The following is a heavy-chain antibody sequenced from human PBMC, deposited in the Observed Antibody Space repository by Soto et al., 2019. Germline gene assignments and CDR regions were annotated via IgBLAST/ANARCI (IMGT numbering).Heavy chain of an antibody. CDR2: ISWNSGSI. J-gene: IGHJ4*02. D-gene: IGHD3-3*01. V-gene: IGHV3-9*01. CDR1: GFTFDDYA. Sequence: VQLVESGGGLVQPGRSLRLSCAASGFTFDDYAMHWVRQAPGKGLEWVSGISWNSGSIGYADSVKGRFTISRDNAKNSLYLQMNSLRAEDTALYYCAKDGARFLEWLLYIDYWGQGTLVTVSS. CDR3: AKDGARFLEWLLYIDY.